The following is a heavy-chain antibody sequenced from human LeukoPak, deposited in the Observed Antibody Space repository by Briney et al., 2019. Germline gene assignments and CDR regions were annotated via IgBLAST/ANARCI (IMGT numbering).Heavy chain of an antibody. CDR1: GFTFSGYW. J-gene: IGHJ4*02. CDR2: IKQNRSET. D-gene: IGHD5-18*01. V-gene: IGHV3-7*01. Sequence: PGGSLRLSCAASGFTFSGYWMSWVRQAPGKGLEWVANIKQNRSETFYADSVRGRFTISRDNAKNSQYLQMNSLRVEDTAVYYCARWANSIDYWGQGALVTVSS. CDR3: ARWANSIDY.